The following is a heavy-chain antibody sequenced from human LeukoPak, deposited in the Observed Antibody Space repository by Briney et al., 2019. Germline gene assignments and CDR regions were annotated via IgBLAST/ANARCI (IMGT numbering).Heavy chain of an antibody. CDR2: INPNSGGT. D-gene: IGHD3-22*01. V-gene: IGHV1-2*04. Sequence: ASVKVSCKASGYTFTGYYMHWVRQAPGQGLEWMGWINPNSGGTNYAQKFQGWVTMTRDTSISTAYMELSRLRSDDTAVYYCARENYYDSSGYSKPDMYFDYWGQGTLVTVSS. J-gene: IGHJ4*02. CDR3: ARENYYDSSGYSKPDMYFDY. CDR1: GYTFTGYY.